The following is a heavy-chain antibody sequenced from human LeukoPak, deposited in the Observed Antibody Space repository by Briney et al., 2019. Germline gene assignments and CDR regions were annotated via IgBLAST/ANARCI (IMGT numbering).Heavy chain of an antibody. J-gene: IGHJ4*02. CDR2: IYYSGST. CDR1: GGSISSSSYY. Sequence: SETLSLTCTVSGGSISSSSYYWGWIRQPPGKGLEWIGSIYYSGSTYYNPSLKSRVTISVDTSKNQFSLKLSSVTAADTAVYYCARHVPTHSLWFGGLIDYWGQRTLVTVSS. D-gene: IGHD3-10*01. CDR3: ARHVPTHSLWFGGLIDY. V-gene: IGHV4-39*01.